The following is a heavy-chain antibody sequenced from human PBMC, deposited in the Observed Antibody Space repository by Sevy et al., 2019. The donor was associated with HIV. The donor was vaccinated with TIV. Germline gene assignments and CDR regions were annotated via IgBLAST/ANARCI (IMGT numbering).Heavy chain of an antibody. CDR1: GGSISSGGYY. CDR2: IYYSGSP. V-gene: IGHV4-31*03. J-gene: IGHJ6*02. Sequence: SQTLSLTCTVSGGSISSGGYYWSWIRQHPGKGLEWIGYIYYSGSPYYNPSLKSRVTISVDTSKNQFSRKPSSVTAADPAADYSARDNYGGKVTHYYYYGMDVWGQGTTVTVSS. CDR3: ARDNYGGKVTHYYYYGMDV. D-gene: IGHD2-21*02.